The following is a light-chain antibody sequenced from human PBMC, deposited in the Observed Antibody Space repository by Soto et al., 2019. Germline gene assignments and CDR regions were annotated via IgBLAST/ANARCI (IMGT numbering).Light chain of an antibody. Sequence: DIQMTQSPSSLSASVGDRVTITCQASQDISNYLNWYQQKPGKAPKLLIYDASNLETGVPSRFSGSVSGTDFTFTISSLQHEDIATYYCQPYDNLPRTFGGGTKVEIK. J-gene: IGKJ4*01. CDR2: DAS. V-gene: IGKV1-33*01. CDR3: QPYDNLPRT. CDR1: QDISNY.